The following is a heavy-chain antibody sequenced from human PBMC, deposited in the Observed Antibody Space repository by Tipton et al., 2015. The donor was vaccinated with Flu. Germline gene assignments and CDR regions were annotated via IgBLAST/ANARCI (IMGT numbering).Heavy chain of an antibody. D-gene: IGHD6-6*01. J-gene: IGHJ4*02. Sequence: TLSLTCTVSGGSISTSGYYWAWIRQPPGKGLEWIGTIYYTGSTYYNPSLKSRVTLSVDTSNNQFSLKLSSVTAADTAVYYCARDQGLAVRPDNWGQVTLLTV. CDR2: IYYTGST. CDR3: ARDQGLAVRPDN. CDR1: GGSISTSGYY. V-gene: IGHV4-39*07.